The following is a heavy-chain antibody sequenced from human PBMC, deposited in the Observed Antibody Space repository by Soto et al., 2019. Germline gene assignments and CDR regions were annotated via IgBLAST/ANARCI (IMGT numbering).Heavy chain of an antibody. Sequence: SVKVSCKASGGTFSSYAISWVRQAPGQGLEWMGGIIPIFGTANYAQKFQGRVTITADESTSTAYMELSSLRSEDTAVYYCARDRSGYSYGYIPLPYSYYGMDVWGQGTTVTVSS. CDR3: ARDRSGYSYGYIPLPYSYYGMDV. CDR2: IIPIFGTA. D-gene: IGHD5-18*01. V-gene: IGHV1-69*13. CDR1: GGTFSSYA. J-gene: IGHJ6*02.